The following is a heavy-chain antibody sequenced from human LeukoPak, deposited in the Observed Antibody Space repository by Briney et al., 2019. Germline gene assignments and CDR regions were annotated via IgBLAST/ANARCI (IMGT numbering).Heavy chain of an antibody. V-gene: IGHV3-23*01. J-gene: IGHJ5*02. Sequence: PGGSLRLSCAASGFTFSSYAMSWVRQAPGKGLEWVSAISGSGGSTYYADSVKGRFTISRDNSKNTLYLQMNSLRAEDTAVYYCAKALDTFTGRRARWFDPWGQGTLVTVSS. CDR2: ISGSGGST. D-gene: IGHD3-10*01. CDR3: AKALDTFTGRRARWFDP. CDR1: GFTFSSYA.